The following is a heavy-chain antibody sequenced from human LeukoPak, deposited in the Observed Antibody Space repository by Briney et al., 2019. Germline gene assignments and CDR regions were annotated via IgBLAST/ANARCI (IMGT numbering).Heavy chain of an antibody. CDR2: IYTSGST. CDR1: GGSISSGSYY. Sequence: PSETLSLTCTVSGGSISSGSYYWSWIRQPAGKGLEWIGRIYTSGSTNYNPSLKSRVTISVDTSKNQFSLKLSSVTAADTAVYYCARALNYGDYGLDYWGQGTLVTVSS. D-gene: IGHD4-17*01. V-gene: IGHV4-61*02. CDR3: ARALNYGDYGLDY. J-gene: IGHJ4*02.